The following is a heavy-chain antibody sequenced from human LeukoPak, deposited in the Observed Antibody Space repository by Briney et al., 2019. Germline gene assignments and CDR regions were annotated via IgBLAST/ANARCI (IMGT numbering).Heavy chain of an antibody. CDR3: ARDKDYGDYSSHNWFDP. CDR1: GFTFSSYG. Sequence: GGSLRLSCAASGFTFSSYGMHWVRQAPGKGLEWVAVIWFDGSNKYYADSVKGRFTISRDNSKNTLYLQMNSLRVEDTAMCYCARDKDYGDYSSHNWFDPWGQGTLVTVSS. J-gene: IGHJ5*02. V-gene: IGHV3-33*01. CDR2: IWFDGSNK. D-gene: IGHD4-17*01.